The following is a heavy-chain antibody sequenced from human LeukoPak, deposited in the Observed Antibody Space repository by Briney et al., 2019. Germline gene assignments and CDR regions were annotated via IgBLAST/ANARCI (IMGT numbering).Heavy chain of an antibody. CDR3: ARSSTAELPDAFDI. CDR1: GGSISSSNW. V-gene: IGHV4-4*01. J-gene: IGHJ3*02. D-gene: IGHD4-17*01. CDR2: IYHSGST. Sequence: SGTLSLTCAVSGGSISSSNWWSWVRQPPGKGLEWIGEIYHSGSTNYNPSLKSRVTISVDKSKNQFSLKLSSVTAADTAVYCCARSSTAELPDAFDIWGQGTMVTVSS.